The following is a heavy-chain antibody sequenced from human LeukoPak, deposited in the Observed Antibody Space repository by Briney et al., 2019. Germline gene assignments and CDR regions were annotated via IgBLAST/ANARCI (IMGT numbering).Heavy chain of an antibody. V-gene: IGHV4-59*12. J-gene: IGHJ4*02. D-gene: IGHD5-24*01. Sequence: PSETLSLTCTVSGGSISGFYWNWLRQTPGKGLEWIGYIYSSGSTNYNPSLKSRVTISLDTSKKQLSLKLSSMTAADTAVYYCAREVEMARQFDYWGQGTLVTVSS. CDR2: IYSSGST. CDR1: GGSISGFY. CDR3: AREVEMARQFDY.